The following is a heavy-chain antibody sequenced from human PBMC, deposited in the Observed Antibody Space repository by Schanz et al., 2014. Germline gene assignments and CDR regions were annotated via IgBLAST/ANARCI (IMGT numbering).Heavy chain of an antibody. CDR3: ARDRLECGAECYSVEVFEI. CDR1: GGTFSSYT. D-gene: IGHD2-21*01. V-gene: IGHV1-69*09. Sequence: QVQLVQSVAEVKKPGASVKVSCKASGGTFSSYTISWIRQAPGQGLEWMGRIIPVLAIADYAQKFQGRVTITADKSTSTANMELTSLRSEDTAVYYCARDRLECGAECYSVEVFEIWGQGTLVIVSS. J-gene: IGHJ4*02. CDR2: IIPVLAIA.